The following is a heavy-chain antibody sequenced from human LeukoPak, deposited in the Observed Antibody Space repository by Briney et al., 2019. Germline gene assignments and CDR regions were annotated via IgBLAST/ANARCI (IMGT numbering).Heavy chain of an antibody. J-gene: IGHJ4*02. CDR1: RGSVNSNSYY. CDR3: ARDHEVSSSSFDY. Sequence: PSETLSLTCTVSRGSVNSNSYYWGWIRQPPGKGLEWIGTIYYSGNTYYNPSLESRVTILVDTSKNQFSLKLTSVTAADTAVYYCARDHEVSSSSFDYWGQGTLVTVSS. V-gene: IGHV4-39*07. CDR2: IYYSGNT. D-gene: IGHD6-6*01.